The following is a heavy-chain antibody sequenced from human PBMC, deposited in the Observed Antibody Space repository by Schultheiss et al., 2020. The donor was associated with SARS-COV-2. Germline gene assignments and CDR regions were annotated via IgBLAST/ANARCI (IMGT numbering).Heavy chain of an antibody. CDR2: IYTSGST. J-gene: IGHJ3*02. CDR3: ARFELPKRGLGAFDI. D-gene: IGHD1-26*01. CDR1: GGSISSYY. Sequence: SETLSLTCTVSGGSISSYYWSWIRQPPGKGLEWIGRIYTSGSTNYNPSLKSRVTISVDTSKNQFSLKLSSVTAADTAVYYCARFELPKRGLGAFDIWGQGTMVTVSS. V-gene: IGHV4-4*08.